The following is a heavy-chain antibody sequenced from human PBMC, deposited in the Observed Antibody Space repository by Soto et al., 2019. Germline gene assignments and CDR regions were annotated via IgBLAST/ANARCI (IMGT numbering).Heavy chain of an antibody. CDR2: ISYDGSNK. Sequence: QPGGSLRLSCEASGFTFSSFGMHWVRQAPGKGLEWVAVISYDGSNKDHTDSVKGRFSISRDNSKNTLYLQMNSLRAEDTAVYYCADYGFWSGYLNPLDVWGQGTTVTVSS. D-gene: IGHD3-3*01. CDR3: ADYGFWSGYLNPLDV. V-gene: IGHV3-30*03. CDR1: GFTFSSFG. J-gene: IGHJ6*02.